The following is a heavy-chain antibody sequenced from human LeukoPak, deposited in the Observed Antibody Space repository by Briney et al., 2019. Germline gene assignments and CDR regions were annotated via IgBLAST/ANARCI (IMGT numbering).Heavy chain of an antibody. CDR1: GGTFSSYA. Sequence: ASVKVSCKASGGTFSSYAISWVRQATGQGLEWMGWMNPNSGNTGYAQEFQGRVTITRNTSISTAYMELSSLRSEDTAVYYCARAVLGIDWYFDLWGRGTLVTVSS. CDR3: ARAVLGIDWYFDL. V-gene: IGHV1-8*03. D-gene: IGHD2-8*02. J-gene: IGHJ2*01. CDR2: MNPNSGNT.